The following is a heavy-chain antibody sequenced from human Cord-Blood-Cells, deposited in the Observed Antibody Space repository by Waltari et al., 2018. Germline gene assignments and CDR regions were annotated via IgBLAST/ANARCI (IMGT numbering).Heavy chain of an antibody. D-gene: IGHD2-8*01. V-gene: IGHV4-4*02. CDR3: ARDGPSYAIGPCRFDP. CDR1: GGSISSSNW. CDR2: IYHSGST. J-gene: IGHJ5*02. Sequence: QVQLQESGPGLVKPSGTLSLTCAVSGGSISSSNWWRWVRQPPGKGLERIGEIYHSGSTNYNPSLKSRVTISVDKSKNQFSLKLSSVTAADTAVYYCARDGPSYAIGPCRFDPWGQGTLVTVSS.